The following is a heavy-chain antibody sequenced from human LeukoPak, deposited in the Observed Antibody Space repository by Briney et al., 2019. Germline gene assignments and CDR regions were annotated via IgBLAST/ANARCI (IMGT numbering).Heavy chain of an antibody. J-gene: IGHJ4*02. D-gene: IGHD1-1*01. V-gene: IGHV3-30*04. CDR2: IPYDGSNK. CDR3: ARERGPTGTYDY. Sequence: PGRSLRLSCAASGFTFSSYAMHWVRQAPGKGLEWVAVIPYDGSNKYYADSVKGRFTISRDNSKNTLYLQMNSLRAEDTAVYYCARERGPTGTYDYWGQGTLVTVSS. CDR1: GFTFSSYA.